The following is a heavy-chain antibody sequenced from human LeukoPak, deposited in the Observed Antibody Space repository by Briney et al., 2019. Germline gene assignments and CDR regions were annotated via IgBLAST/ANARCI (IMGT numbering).Heavy chain of an antibody. CDR1: GYTFTSYY. Sequence: ASVKVSCKASGYTFTSYYMHWVRQAPGQGLEWMGWISAYNGNTNYAQKLQGRVTMTTDTSTSTAYMELRSLRSDDTAVYYCARSLFRPDNNWFDPWGQGTLVTVSS. J-gene: IGHJ5*02. CDR2: ISAYNGNT. CDR3: ARSLFRPDNNWFDP. V-gene: IGHV1-18*04. D-gene: IGHD3-9*01.